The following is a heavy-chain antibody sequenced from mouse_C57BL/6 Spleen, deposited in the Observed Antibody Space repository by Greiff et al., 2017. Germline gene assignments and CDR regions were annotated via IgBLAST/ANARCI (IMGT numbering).Heavy chain of an antibody. V-gene: IGHV1-52*01. CDR3: ARWGVIPYFDY. D-gene: IGHD2-13*01. CDR2: IDPSDSET. CDR1: GYTFTSYW. J-gene: IGHJ2*01. Sequence: QVQLKQPGAELVRPGSSVKLSCKASGYTFTSYWMHWVKQRPIQGLEWIGNIDPSDSETHYNQKFKDKATLTVDKSSSTAYMQLSSLTSEDSAVYYCARWGVIPYFDYWGQGTTLTVSS.